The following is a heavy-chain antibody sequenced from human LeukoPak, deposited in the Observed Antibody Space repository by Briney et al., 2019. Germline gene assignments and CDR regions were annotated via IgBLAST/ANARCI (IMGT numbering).Heavy chain of an antibody. V-gene: IGHV1/OR15-3*02. Sequence: ASVKVSCKASGYTFTGYYMHWVRQAPGQRLEWMGWINAVSGDTKYSQNLQHRVTFTKDTSAGTSASIAYMELSSLRSEDTAVYYCATGQHAFDMWGQGTMVTVS. CDR3: ATGQHAFDM. CDR1: GYTFTGYY. D-gene: IGHD2-8*02. J-gene: IGHJ3*02. CDR2: INAVSGDT.